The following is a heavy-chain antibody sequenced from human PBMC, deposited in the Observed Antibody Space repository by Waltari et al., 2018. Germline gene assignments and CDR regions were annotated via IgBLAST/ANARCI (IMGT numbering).Heavy chain of an antibody. CDR3: ARGQYSSGWYYFDY. CDR2: INHSGST. D-gene: IGHD6-19*01. J-gene: IGHJ4*02. V-gene: IGHV4-34*01. CDR1: GGSFSGYY. Sequence: QVQLQQWGAGLLKPSETLSLTCAVYGGSFSGYYWSWIRQPPGKGLEWIGEINHSGSTNYNPSLKSRVTISVDTSKNQFSLKLSSVTAADTAVYYCARGQYSSGWYYFDYWGQGTLVTVSS.